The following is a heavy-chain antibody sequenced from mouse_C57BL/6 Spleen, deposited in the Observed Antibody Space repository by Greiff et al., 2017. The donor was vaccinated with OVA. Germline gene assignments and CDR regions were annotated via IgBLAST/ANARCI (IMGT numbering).Heavy chain of an antibody. J-gene: IGHJ2*01. CDR1: GYTFTSYW. Sequence: VQLQQPGAELVKPGASVKMSCKASGYTFTSYWITWVKQRPGQGLEWIGDIYPGSGSTNYNEKFKSKATLTVDTSSSTAYMQLSSLTSEDSAVYYCARSGDYYGSSPYYFDYWGQGTTLTVSS. V-gene: IGHV1-55*01. D-gene: IGHD1-1*01. CDR3: ARSGDYYGSSPYYFDY. CDR2: IYPGSGST.